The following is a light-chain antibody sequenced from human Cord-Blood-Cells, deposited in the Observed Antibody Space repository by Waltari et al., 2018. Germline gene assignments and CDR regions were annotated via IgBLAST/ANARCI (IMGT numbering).Light chain of an antibody. J-gene: IGKJ1*01. V-gene: IGKV1-5*03. CDR3: QQYNSYWT. Sequence: DIQMTQSPPTLSASVGDRVTITCRASQSISSWLAWYQQKPGKAPKLLIYKASSLESGVPPRFSGSGSGTEFTLTISSLQPDDFATYYCQQYNSYWTFGQGTKVEIK. CDR2: KAS. CDR1: QSISSW.